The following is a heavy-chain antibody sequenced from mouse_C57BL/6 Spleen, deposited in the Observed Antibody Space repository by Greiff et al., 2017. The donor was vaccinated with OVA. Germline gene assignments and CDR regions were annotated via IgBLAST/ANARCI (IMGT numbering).Heavy chain of an antibody. D-gene: IGHD3-2*02. V-gene: IGHV1-69*01. J-gene: IGHJ3*01. Sequence: QVQLQQPGAELVMPGASVKLSCKASGYTFTSYWMHWVKQRPGQGLAWIGEIDPSDSYTNYNQKFKGKSTLTVDKSSSTAYMQLSSLTSEDSAVYYCARLGGSGPWFAYWGQGTLVTVSA. CDR1: GYTFTSYW. CDR2: IDPSDSYT. CDR3: ARLGGSGPWFAY.